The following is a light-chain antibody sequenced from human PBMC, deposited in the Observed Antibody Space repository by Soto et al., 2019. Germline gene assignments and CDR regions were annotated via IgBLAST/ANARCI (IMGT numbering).Light chain of an antibody. J-gene: IGLJ1*01. CDR2: ANI. V-gene: IGLV1-40*01. CDR3: QSYDSTLSARYV. Sequence: QSVLTQPPSVSGAPGQRVTISCTGSSSNIGAGYDVHWYQQRPGAAPKLLISANINRPSGVPDRFSGSKSGTSASLAITGLQADDEGDYYCQSYDSTLSARYVFGNGTKVTV. CDR1: SSNIGAGYD.